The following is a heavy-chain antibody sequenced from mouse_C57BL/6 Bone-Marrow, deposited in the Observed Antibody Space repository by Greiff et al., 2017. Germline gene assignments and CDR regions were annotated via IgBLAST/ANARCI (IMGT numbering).Heavy chain of an antibody. V-gene: IGHV5-12*01. J-gene: IGHJ2*01. CDR1: GFTFSDYY. Sequence: VQLKESGGGLVQPGGSLKLSCAASGFTFSDYYMYWVRQTPEKRLEWVAYISNGGGSTYYPDTVKGRFTISRDNAKNTLYLQMSRLKSEDTAMYYCAREGYGYWGQGTTLTVSS. CDR2: ISNGGGST. CDR3: AREGYGY. D-gene: IGHD2-2*01.